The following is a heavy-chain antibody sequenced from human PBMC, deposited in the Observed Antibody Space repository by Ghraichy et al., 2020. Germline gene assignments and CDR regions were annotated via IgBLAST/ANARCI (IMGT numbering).Heavy chain of an antibody. CDR1: GGSFSGYY. D-gene: IGHD2-8*01. V-gene: IGHV4-34*01. Sequence: SETLSLTCAVYGGSFSGYYWSWIRQPPGKGLEWIGEINHSGSTNYNPSLKSRVTISVDTSKNQFSLKLSSVTAADTAVYYCARERGLGYCTNGVCKRGIDGMDVWGQGTTVTVSS. CDR2: INHSGST. CDR3: ARERGLGYCTNGVCKRGIDGMDV. J-gene: IGHJ6*02.